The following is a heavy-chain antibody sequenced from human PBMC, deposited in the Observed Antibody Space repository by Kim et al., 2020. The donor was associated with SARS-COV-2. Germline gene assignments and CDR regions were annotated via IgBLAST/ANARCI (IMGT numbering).Heavy chain of an antibody. Sequence: SETLSLTCAVYGGSFSGYYWSWIRQPPGKGLEWIGEINHSGSTNYNPSLKSRVTISVDTSKNQFSLKLSSVTAADTAVYYCASPGIAAAGHYYYYYGMDVWRQGTTVTVSS. J-gene: IGHJ6*02. D-gene: IGHD6-13*01. CDR1: GGSFSGYY. CDR3: ASPGIAAAGHYYYYYGMDV. CDR2: INHSGST. V-gene: IGHV4-34*01.